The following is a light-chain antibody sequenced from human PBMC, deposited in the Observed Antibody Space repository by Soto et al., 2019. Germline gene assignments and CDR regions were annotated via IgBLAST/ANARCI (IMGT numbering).Light chain of an antibody. V-gene: IGKV3-11*01. J-gene: IGKJ1*01. CDR3: QQRSNWRT. CDR1: QSVSIN. Sequence: EVVLTQSPATLSVSPGERATLSCRASQSVSINLAWYQQKPGQAPRLLIYGASTRATGIPARFSGSRSGTDFTLTISSLEPEDFAVYYCQQRSNWRTFGQGTKVDIK. CDR2: GAS.